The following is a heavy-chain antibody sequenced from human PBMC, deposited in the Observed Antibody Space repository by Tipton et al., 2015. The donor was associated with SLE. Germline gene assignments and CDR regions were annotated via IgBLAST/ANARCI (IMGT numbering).Heavy chain of an antibody. D-gene: IGHD3-22*01. CDR1: GGSIRNYF. CDR3: ARVPTYYYDSSGYYYNYYYYYMDV. CDR2: INHSGST. J-gene: IGHJ6*03. V-gene: IGHV4-34*01. Sequence: TLSLTCTVSGGSIRNYFWHWIRQSPGKGLEWIGEINHSGSTNYNPSLKSRVTISVDTSKNQFSLKLSSVTAADTAVYYCARVPTYYYDSSGYYYNYYYYYMDVWGKGTTVTVSS.